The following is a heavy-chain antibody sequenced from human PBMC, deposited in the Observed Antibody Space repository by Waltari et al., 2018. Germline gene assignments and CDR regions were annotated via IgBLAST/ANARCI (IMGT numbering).Heavy chain of an antibody. CDR1: GCTFRTYW. CDR2: INRDGSST. CDR3: TTDESSESEKRGFDY. V-gene: IGHV3-74*01. Sequence: EVQLVESGGGSVQPGGSLRLSCAASGCTFRTYWMHWVRQVPGKGLQWVSRINRDGSSTYSADSVRGRFTVSRDNAKDTLYLQMNNLRVEDTAVYYCTTDESSESEKRGFDYWGQGTLVAVSS. D-gene: IGHD3-10*01. J-gene: IGHJ4*02.